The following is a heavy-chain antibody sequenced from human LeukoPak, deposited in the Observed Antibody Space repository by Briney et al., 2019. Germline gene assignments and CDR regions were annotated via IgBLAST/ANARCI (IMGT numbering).Heavy chain of an antibody. CDR2: ISYDGSNK. V-gene: IGHV3-30*18. Sequence: GGSLRLSCAASGFTFSSYGMHWVRQAPGKGLEWVAVISYDGSNKYYADSVKGRFTISRDNSKNTLYLQMNSLRAEDTAVYYCAKGGSSGWRAPTTYYFDYWGQGTLVTVSS. CDR1: GFTFSSYG. CDR3: AKGGSSGWRAPTTYYFDY. J-gene: IGHJ4*02. D-gene: IGHD6-19*01.